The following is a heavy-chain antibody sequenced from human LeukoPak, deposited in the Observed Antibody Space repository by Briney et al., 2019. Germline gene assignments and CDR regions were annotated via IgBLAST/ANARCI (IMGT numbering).Heavy chain of an antibody. Sequence: SETLSLTCTVSGGSISSHYWSWIRQPPGKGLEWIGYIHYSGSANYNPSLKSRVTISVDTSKNQFSLKLSSVTAADTAVFYCAREYMGENKEGEKYYYRSGSDYFSWFDPWGQGTLVTVSS. D-gene: IGHD3-10*01. CDR2: IHYSGSA. CDR1: GGSISSHY. V-gene: IGHV4-59*11. CDR3: AREYMGENKEGEKYYYRSGSDYFSWFDP. J-gene: IGHJ5*02.